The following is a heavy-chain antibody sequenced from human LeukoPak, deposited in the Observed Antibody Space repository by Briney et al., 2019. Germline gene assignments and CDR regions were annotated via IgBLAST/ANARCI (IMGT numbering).Heavy chain of an antibody. J-gene: IGHJ3*02. D-gene: IGHD6-19*01. V-gene: IGHV3-7*01. CDR3: ARDVYSSAWYMGAFDI. CDR1: GFTFSGYW. Sequence: GGSLRLSCVASGFTFSGYWMSWVRQAPGKGPEWVANIKQDGSEIYYVDSVKGRFTISRDNAKNSLYLQMNSLRAEDTAVYYCARDVYSSAWYMGAFDIWGQGTMVTVSS. CDR2: IKQDGSEI.